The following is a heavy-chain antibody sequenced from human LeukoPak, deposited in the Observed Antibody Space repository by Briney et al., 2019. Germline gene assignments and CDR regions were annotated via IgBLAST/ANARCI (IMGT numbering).Heavy chain of an antibody. J-gene: IGHJ3*02. V-gene: IGHV3-21*01. D-gene: IGHD3-10*01. Sequence: GGSLRLSCAASGFTFSSYSMNWVRQAPGKGLEWVSSISSSSSYIYYADSVKGRFTISRDNAKNSLYLQMNSLRAEDTAVYYCARDRLLLWFGELNGNDAFDIWGQGTMVAVSS. CDR2: ISSSSSYI. CDR1: GFTFSSYS. CDR3: ARDRLLLWFGELNGNDAFDI.